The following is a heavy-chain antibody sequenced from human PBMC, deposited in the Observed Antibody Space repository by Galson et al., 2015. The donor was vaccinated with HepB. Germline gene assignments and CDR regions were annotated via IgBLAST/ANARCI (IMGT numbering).Heavy chain of an antibody. Sequence: CAISGDSVSNSIGAWNWIRQSPSRGLEWLGRTYYRSKWYYEYAVSVKSRITISPDTSKHQLSLQLNSVTTEDTAVYYCARGVTKFDYWGQGTLVTVSS. J-gene: IGHJ4*02. CDR2: TYYRSKWYY. CDR3: ARGVTKFDY. D-gene: IGHD1-26*01. CDR1: GDSVSNSIGA. V-gene: IGHV6-1*01.